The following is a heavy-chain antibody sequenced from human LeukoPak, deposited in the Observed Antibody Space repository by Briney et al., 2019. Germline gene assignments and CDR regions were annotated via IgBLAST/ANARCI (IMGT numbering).Heavy chain of an antibody. CDR2: ISSSSSTI. V-gene: IGHV3-48*01. Sequence: GGSLRLSCAASGFTFSTYSMNWVRQAPGKGLEWVSYISSSSSTIYYADSVKGRFTISRDNAKNSLYLQMNSLRAEDTAVYYCARDFAYWGQGTLVTVSS. CDR1: GFTFSTYS. J-gene: IGHJ4*02. CDR3: ARDFAY.